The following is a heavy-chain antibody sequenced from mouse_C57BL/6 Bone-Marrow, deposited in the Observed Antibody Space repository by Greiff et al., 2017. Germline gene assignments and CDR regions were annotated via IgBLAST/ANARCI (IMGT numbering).Heavy chain of an antibody. V-gene: IGHV1-81*01. Sequence: QVQLQQSGAELARPGASVKLSCKASGYTFTSYGISWVKQRTGQGLEWIGEIYPRSGNTYYNEKFKGKATLTADKSSSTAYMELRSLTSEDSAVYFCASEFAYWGQGTLVTVSA. CDR1: GYTFTSYG. CDR2: IYPRSGNT. CDR3: ASEFAY. J-gene: IGHJ3*01.